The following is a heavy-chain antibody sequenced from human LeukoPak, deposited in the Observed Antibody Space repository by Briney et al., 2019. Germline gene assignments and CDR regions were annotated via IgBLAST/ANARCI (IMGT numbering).Heavy chain of an antibody. J-gene: IGHJ4*02. Sequence: ASVKVSCKASGYTFTSYDINWVRQATGQGLEWMGWMNPNSGNTGYAQKFQGRVTMTRDMSTSTVNMELSSLRSEDSAVYYCARIYSSRGHFDYWSQGTLVTVSS. D-gene: IGHD6-19*01. CDR2: MNPNSGNT. CDR1: GYTFTSYD. V-gene: IGHV1-8*01. CDR3: ARIYSSRGHFDY.